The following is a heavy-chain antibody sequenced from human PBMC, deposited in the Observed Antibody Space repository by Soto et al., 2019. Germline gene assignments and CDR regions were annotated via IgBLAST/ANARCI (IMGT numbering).Heavy chain of an antibody. V-gene: IGHV4-34*01. D-gene: IGHD3-9*01. CDR3: ARGTEERYFDWLFPNFDY. Sequence: SETLSLTCAVYGGSFSGYYWSWIRQPPGKGLEWIGEINHSGSTNYNPSLKSRVTISVDTSKDQFSLKLSSVTAADTAVYYCARGTEERYFDWLFPNFDYWGQGTLVTVSS. J-gene: IGHJ4*02. CDR1: GGSFSGYY. CDR2: INHSGST.